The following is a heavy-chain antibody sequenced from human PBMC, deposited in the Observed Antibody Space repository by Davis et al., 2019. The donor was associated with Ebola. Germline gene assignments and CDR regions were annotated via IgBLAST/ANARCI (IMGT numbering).Heavy chain of an antibody. J-gene: IGHJ4*02. CDR2: IIPILGIA. CDR1: GGTFSSYT. D-gene: IGHD6-19*01. Sequence: AASVKVSCKASGGTFSSYTISWVRQAPGQGLEWMGRIIPILGIANYAQKFQGRVTMTRDTSTSTVYMELSSLRSEDTAMYYCARKVSSGGAFDYWGQGTLVTVSS. CDR3: ARKVSSGGAFDY. V-gene: IGHV1-69*02.